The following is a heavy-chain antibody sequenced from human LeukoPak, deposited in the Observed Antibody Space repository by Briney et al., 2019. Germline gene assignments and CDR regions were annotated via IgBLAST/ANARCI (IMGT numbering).Heavy chain of an antibody. CDR2: ISSSSSYI. J-gene: IGHJ3*02. D-gene: IGHD3-22*01. Sequence: PGGSLRLSCAASGFTFSTYSMNWVRQAPGKGLEWASSISSSSSYIYYADSVKGRFTISRDNAKNSLYLQMNSLRAEDTAVYYCARDYTMIVLVNDAFDIWGQGTMVTVSS. CDR3: ARDYTMIVLVNDAFDI. CDR1: GFTFSTYS. V-gene: IGHV3-21*01.